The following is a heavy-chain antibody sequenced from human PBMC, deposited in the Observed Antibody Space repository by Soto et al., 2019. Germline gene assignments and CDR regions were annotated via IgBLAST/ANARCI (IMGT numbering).Heavy chain of an antibody. CDR2: IWYDGSNA. Sequence: GGSLRLSCAASGFTFSPYGMHWVRQTPGKGLEWVALIWYDGSNAYYADSVKGRFTISRDNSKNTLYLQMNSLRAEDTAVYYCARGRWSGDWYHYIDYWGQGALVTVSS. D-gene: IGHD2-21*02. V-gene: IGHV3-33*01. CDR1: GFTFSPYG. CDR3: ARGRWSGDWYHYIDY. J-gene: IGHJ4*02.